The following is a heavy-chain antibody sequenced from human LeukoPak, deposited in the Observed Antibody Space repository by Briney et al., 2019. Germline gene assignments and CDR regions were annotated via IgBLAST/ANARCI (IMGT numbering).Heavy chain of an antibody. J-gene: IGHJ5*02. CDR3: VRSSASSGPNCFDP. CDR1: GFTFSSYA. V-gene: IGHV3-30*14. D-gene: IGHD3-10*01. CDR2: ISYDGSNK. Sequence: GGSLRLSCAASGFTFSSYAMHWVRQAPGKGLEWVAVISYDGSNKYYADSVKGRFTISRDNPKNTLYLQMSSLRTEDTAVYYCVRSSASSGPNCFDPWGQGTLVTVSS.